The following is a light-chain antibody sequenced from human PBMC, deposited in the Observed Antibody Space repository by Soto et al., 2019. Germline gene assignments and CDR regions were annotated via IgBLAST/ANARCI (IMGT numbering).Light chain of an antibody. CDR2: KAS. CDR1: QSLSNW. CDR3: QQYDYWPRT. J-gene: IGKJ1*01. V-gene: IGKV1-5*03. Sequence: DIQMTQSPSTLSASVGDRVTITFRASQSLSNWLAWYQQKPGKAPKLLIYKASSLESGVPSRFSGSGSGTDFSLTISSLQSEDFAVYYCQQYDYWPRTFGQGTKVDIK.